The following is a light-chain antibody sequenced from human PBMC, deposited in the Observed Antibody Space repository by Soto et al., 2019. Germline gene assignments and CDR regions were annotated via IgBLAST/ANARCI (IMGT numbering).Light chain of an antibody. CDR3: ETWGSSTRV. J-gene: IGLJ2*01. Sequence: QSVLTQSSSASASLASSINLTCTLSSRHSSYIIAWHHQQPGKAPRYLMKLEGSGSYNKGSGVPDRFSGSSSGADRYLTISNLQFEEEANYCCETWGSSTRVFGGGTKLTVL. CDR1: SRHSSYI. V-gene: IGLV4-60*02. CDR2: LEGSGSY.